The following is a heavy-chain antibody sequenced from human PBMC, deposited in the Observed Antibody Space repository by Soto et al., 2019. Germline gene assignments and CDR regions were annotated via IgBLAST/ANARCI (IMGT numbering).Heavy chain of an antibody. Sequence: HMELVQSGPEVKKPGTSVKVSCKASGFTFTRLAVQWVRQARGQRPEWMGWIVVGSGNTNYAQKFQERVTITRDMPTSTAYMELSSLRSEDTAIYYCATESPVVRFSEGADYNYYAMDVWGQGTTVTVPS. CDR3: ATESPVVRFSEGADYNYYAMDV. CDR2: IVVGSGNT. J-gene: IGHJ6*02. D-gene: IGHD3-3*01. V-gene: IGHV1-58*01. CDR1: GFTFTRLA.